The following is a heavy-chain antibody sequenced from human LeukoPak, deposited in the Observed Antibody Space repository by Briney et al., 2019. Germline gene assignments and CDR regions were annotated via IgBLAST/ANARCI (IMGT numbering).Heavy chain of an antibody. D-gene: IGHD2-21*01. J-gene: IGHJ3*02. CDR3: ARDVVVGNAFDI. Sequence: ASVKVSCKASGYTFTGYYMHWVRQAPGQGLGWMGRINPNSGGTNYAQKFQGRVTMTRDTSISTAYMELSRLRSDDTAVYYCARDVVVGNAFDIWGQGTMVTVSS. V-gene: IGHV1-2*06. CDR2: INPNSGGT. CDR1: GYTFTGYY.